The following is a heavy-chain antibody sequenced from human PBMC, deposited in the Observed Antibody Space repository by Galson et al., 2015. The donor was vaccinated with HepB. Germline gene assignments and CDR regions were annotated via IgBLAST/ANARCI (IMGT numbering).Heavy chain of an antibody. CDR2: ISGSGGST. CDR1: GFTFSSSA. D-gene: IGHD4-17*01. J-gene: IGHJ4*02. Sequence: SLRLSCAASGFTFSSSAMSWVRQAPGKGLEWVAGISGSGGSTYYADTVKGRFTISRDNSTNTLYLQMNSLRAEDTAVYYCAKDRYGDPLAHFDYWGQGTLVTVSS. CDR3: AKDRYGDPLAHFDY. V-gene: IGHV3-23*01.